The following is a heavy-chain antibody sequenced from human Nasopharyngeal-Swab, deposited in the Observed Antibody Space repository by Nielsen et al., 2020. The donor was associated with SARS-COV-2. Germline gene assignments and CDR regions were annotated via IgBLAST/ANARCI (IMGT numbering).Heavy chain of an antibody. CDR3: ALCSYRYDY. J-gene: IGHJ4*02. Sequence: RQAPGKALEWLALIYWDGDKRYSPSLKSRLTITRDTSKNQVVLTMTNMDPVDTATYYCALCSYRYDYWGQGTLVTVSS. CDR2: IYWDGDK. V-gene: IGHV2-5*02. D-gene: IGHD2-15*01.